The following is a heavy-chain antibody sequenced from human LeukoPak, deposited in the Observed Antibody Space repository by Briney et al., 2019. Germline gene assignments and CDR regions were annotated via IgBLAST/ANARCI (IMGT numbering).Heavy chain of an antibody. CDR3: AKSGVYGLIDY. V-gene: IGHV4-39*01. J-gene: IGHJ4*02. CDR2: IYSSGST. D-gene: IGHD1-26*01. Sequence: SETLSLTCAVSGASISGSGYYWGWIRQPPGKGLEWIGNIYSSGSTYYNASLQSRVTISIDTSKNQFSLRLNSVTAADTAMYYCAKSGVYGLIDYWGQGTRVTVSS. CDR1: GASISGSGYY.